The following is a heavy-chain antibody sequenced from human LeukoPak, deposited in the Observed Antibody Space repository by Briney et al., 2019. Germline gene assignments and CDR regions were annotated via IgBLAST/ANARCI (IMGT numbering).Heavy chain of an antibody. D-gene: IGHD2-21*02. CDR3: AGSLAYCGGDCRLGDY. V-gene: IGHV3-23*01. J-gene: IGHJ4*02. Sequence: PGGSLRLSCAASGFTFSSYAMSWVRQAPGKGLEWVSAISGSGGSTYYADSVKGRFTIPRDNSKNTLYVQMNSLRAEDTAVYYCAGSLAYCGGDCRLGDYWGQGTLVTVSS. CDR1: GFTFSSYA. CDR2: ISGSGGST.